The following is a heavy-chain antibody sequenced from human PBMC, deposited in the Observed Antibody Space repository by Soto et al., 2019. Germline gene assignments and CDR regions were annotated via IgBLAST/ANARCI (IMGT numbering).Heavy chain of an antibody. Sequence: QVQLQESGPGLVKPSETLSLTCTVSGGSISSYYWSWIRQPPGKGLEWMGYIYYSGSTNYNPSLKSRVTISVDTSKNQFSLKLSSVTAADTAVYYCASYRGSGTFDYWGQGTLVTVSS. CDR3: ASYRGSGTFDY. V-gene: IGHV4-59*01. CDR1: GGSISSYY. J-gene: IGHJ4*02. D-gene: IGHD2-21*01. CDR2: IYYSGST.